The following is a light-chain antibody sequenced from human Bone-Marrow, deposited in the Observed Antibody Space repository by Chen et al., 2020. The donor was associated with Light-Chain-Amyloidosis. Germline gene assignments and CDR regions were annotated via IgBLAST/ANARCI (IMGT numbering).Light chain of an antibody. CDR1: DSNIGTGYD. CDR3: QSYDSSLIGSL. Sequence: SVLTQPPSVSGAPGQRVTISCTGSDSNIGTGYDVQWDQQLPGNAPKLLLYGNNNRPSGVPDRFSGSRSGTSASLAITGLQAEDEADYYCQSYDSSLIGSLFGGGTKLTVL. J-gene: IGLJ2*01. CDR2: GNN. V-gene: IGLV1-40*01.